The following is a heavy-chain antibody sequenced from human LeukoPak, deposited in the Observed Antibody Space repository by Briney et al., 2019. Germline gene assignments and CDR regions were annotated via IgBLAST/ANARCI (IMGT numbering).Heavy chain of an antibody. V-gene: IGHV4-59*01. CDR3: ARSSGYYYHLDY. D-gene: IGHD3-22*01. CDR1: GGSISSYY. Sequence: PSETLSLTCTVSGGSISSYYWSWIRQPPGKGLEWIGYIYYSGSTNYNPSLKSRVTISVDTSENQFSLKLSSVTAADTAVCYCARSSGYYYHLDYWGQGTLVTVSS. J-gene: IGHJ4*02. CDR2: IYYSGST.